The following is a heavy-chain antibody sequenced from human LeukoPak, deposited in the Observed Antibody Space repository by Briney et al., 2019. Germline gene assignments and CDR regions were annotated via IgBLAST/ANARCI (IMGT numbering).Heavy chain of an antibody. J-gene: IGHJ4*02. V-gene: IGHV3-48*03. Sequence: PGGSLRLSCAASGFTFGSYEMNWVRQAPGKGLEWVSYISSSGSTIYYADSVKGRSTISRDNAKNSLYLQMNSLRAEDTAVYYCARGKPKTHGSGSSYFDYWGQGTLVTVSS. CDR3: ARGKPKTHGSGSSYFDY. CDR1: GFTFGSYE. D-gene: IGHD3-10*01. CDR2: ISSSGSTI.